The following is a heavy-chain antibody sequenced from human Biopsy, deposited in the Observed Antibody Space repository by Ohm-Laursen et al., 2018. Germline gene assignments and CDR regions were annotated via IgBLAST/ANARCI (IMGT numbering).Heavy chain of an antibody. D-gene: IGHD2/OR15-2a*01. CDR1: GGSISSDY. V-gene: IGHV4-59*01. J-gene: IGHJ6*02. CDR3: ARATNSTGWPYYYFYDGR. CDR2: IYYSGST. Sequence: TLSLTCTVSGGSISSDYWSWIRQTPGKGLEWIGYIYYSGSTNYNPSLKSRVTISVDTSKNQFSLRLNSVTAADTAVYYCARATNSTGWPYYYFYDGRLGPRDHGHRLL.